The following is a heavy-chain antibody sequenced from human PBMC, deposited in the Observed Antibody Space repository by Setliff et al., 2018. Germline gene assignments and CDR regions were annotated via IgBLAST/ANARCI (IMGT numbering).Heavy chain of an antibody. CDR3: AKPQVELRWGFES. Sequence: GGSLRLSCAASGFTFSTYAMSWVRQAPGKGLEWVSTIYSGDRNTFYTDSVKGRFTIFRDGSKNTLFQQMTSLRAEDTAVYYCAKPQVELRWGFESWGQGTPVTVPQ. V-gene: IGHV3-23*03. J-gene: IGHJ4*02. D-gene: IGHD1-7*01. CDR1: GFTFSTYA. CDR2: IYSGDRNT.